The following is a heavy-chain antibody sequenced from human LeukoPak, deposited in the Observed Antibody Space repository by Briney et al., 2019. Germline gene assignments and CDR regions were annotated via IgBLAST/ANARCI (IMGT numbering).Heavy chain of an antibody. CDR3: ARGGSYDILTGYYLPFDY. V-gene: IGHV4-61*02. D-gene: IGHD3-9*01. Sequence: PSETLSLTCTVSGGSISSGSYYWSWIRQPAGKGLEWIGRIYTSGSTNYNPSLKSRVTISVDTSKNQFSLKLSSVTAADTAVYYCARGGSYDILTGYYLPFDYWGQGTLVTVSS. CDR1: GGSISSGSYY. CDR2: IYTSGST. J-gene: IGHJ4*02.